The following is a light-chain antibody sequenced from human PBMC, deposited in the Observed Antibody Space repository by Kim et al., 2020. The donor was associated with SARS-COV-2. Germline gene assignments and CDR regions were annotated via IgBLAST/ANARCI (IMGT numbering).Light chain of an antibody. Sequence: SASVGDRVTITCRASQDISSYVAWYQQKAGKAPNLLIYAASTLHSGVPSRFSGSGSGTDFTLTITSLQPEDSATYYCQELKGDFPFGGGTKVDIK. CDR3: QELKGDFP. V-gene: IGKV1-9*01. CDR1: QDISSY. CDR2: AAS. J-gene: IGKJ4*01.